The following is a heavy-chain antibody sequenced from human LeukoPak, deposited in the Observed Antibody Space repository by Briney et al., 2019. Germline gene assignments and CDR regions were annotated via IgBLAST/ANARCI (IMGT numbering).Heavy chain of an antibody. V-gene: IGHV3-23*01. J-gene: IGHJ3*01. D-gene: IGHD5-24*01. CDR3: AKDLGQRWLQSDAFDF. Sequence: GGSLRLSCAASGFTFSSYAMSWVRQAPGKGLEWVSGIGGSGGSTFYADSVKGRFTISRDNSENTVHLQINSLRAEDTALYYCAKDLGQRWLQSDAFDFWGQGTMVTVSS. CDR1: GFTFSSYA. CDR2: IGGSGGST.